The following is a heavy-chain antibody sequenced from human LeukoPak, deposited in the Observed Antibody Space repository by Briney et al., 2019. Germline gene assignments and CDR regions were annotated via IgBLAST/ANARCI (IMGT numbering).Heavy chain of an antibody. D-gene: IGHD1-26*01. CDR2: MNLNSGNT. J-gene: IGHJ3*02. CDR3: ARGPGIVGATTVGIYAFDI. Sequence: GASVKVSCKASGYTFTSYDINWVRQATGQGLEWMGWMNLNSGNTGYAQKFQGRVTMTRNTSISTAYMELSSLRSEDTAVYYCARGPGIVGATTVGIYAFDIWGQGTMVTVSS. CDR1: GYTFTSYD. V-gene: IGHV1-8*01.